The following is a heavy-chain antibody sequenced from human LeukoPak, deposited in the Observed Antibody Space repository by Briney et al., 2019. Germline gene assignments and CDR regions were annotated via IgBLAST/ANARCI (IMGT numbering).Heavy chain of an antibody. CDR3: AKDLTNWNVDY. CDR2: IRGSGDST. V-gene: IGHV3-23*01. J-gene: IGHJ4*02. CDR1: GFTFSTYA. D-gene: IGHD1-1*01. Sequence: GGSLRLSCAASGFTFSTYAMSWVRQAPGKGLEWVSGIRGSGDSTYYAESVKGRFTISRDNSKNTLYLQMNSLRAEDTALYYRAKDLTNWNVDYWGQGTLVTVSS.